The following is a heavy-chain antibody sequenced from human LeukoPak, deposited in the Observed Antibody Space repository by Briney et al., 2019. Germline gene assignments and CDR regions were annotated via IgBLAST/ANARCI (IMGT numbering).Heavy chain of an antibody. D-gene: IGHD1-26*01. Sequence: GGSLRLSCAASGFTFSDYYMSWIRQAPGKGLEWVSYISSSGSTIYYADSVKGRFTISRDNAKNSLYLQMNSLRAEDTAVYYCARETGATWSIYYGMDVWGQGTTVIVSS. V-gene: IGHV3-11*01. J-gene: IGHJ6*02. CDR1: GFTFSDYY. CDR2: ISSSGSTI. CDR3: ARETGATWSIYYGMDV.